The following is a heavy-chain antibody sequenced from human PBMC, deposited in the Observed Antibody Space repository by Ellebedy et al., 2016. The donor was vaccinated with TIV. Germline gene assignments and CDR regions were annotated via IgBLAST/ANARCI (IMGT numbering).Heavy chain of an antibody. CDR3: ARLYSSGWYEAWFDP. CDR1: GGTFSSYA. V-gene: IGHV1-69*13. D-gene: IGHD6-19*01. CDR2: IIPIFGTA. J-gene: IGHJ5*02. Sequence: SVKVSXXASGGTFSSYAISWVRQAPGQRLEWMGGIIPIFGTANYAQKFQGRVTITADESTSTAYMELSSLRSEDTAVYYCARLYSSGWYEAWFDPWGQGTLVTVSS.